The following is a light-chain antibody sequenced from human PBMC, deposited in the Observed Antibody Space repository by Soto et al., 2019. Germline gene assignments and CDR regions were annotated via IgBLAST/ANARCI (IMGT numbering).Light chain of an antibody. Sequence: DIVLTQSPGTLSLSPGETATLSCRTSQTIGATYLAWYQQKPGQAPRLLIYDASNRATGIPDRFSGSGSGTDFTLTISGLEPEDFATYYCQQLNSYPLTFGGGTKVEIK. J-gene: IGKJ4*01. CDR1: QTIGATY. CDR3: QQLNSYPLT. V-gene: IGKV3-20*01. CDR2: DAS.